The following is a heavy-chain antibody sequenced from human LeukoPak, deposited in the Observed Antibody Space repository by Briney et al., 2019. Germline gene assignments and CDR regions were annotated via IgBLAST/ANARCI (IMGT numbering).Heavy chain of an antibody. CDR3: ARRELLSTPDAFDI. V-gene: IGHV4-59*08. CDR2: IYYSGST. J-gene: IGHJ3*02. Sequence: SETLSLTCTVSGGSISSYYWSWIRQPPGKGLEWIGYIYYSGSTNYNPSLKSRVTISVDTSKNQFSLKVSSVTAADTAVYYCARRELLSTPDAFDIWGQGTMVTVSS. CDR1: GGSISSYY. D-gene: IGHD3-10*01.